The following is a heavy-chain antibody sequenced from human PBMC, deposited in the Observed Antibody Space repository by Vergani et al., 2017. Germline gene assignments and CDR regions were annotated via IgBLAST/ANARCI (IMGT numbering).Heavy chain of an antibody. Sequence: QVQLQESGPGLVKPSETLSLTCTVPGGSISSYYWSWIRQPPGKGLEWIGYIYYSGSTNYNPTLKSRVTISVDTSKNKFSLKLSTGTAADTAVYYCAGVDGFGGWPFDYWGQGTLVTVSS. CDR2: IYYSGST. CDR1: GGSISSYY. V-gene: IGHV4-59*01. J-gene: IGHJ4*02. CDR3: AGVDGFGGWPFDY. D-gene: IGHD3-3*01.